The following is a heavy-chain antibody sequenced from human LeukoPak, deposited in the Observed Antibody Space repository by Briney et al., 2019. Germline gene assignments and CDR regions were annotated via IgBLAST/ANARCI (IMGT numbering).Heavy chain of an antibody. Sequence: ASVKVSCKASGYTFSHHYIHWVRQATGQGLEWMGWMNPNSGNTGYAQKFQGRVTMTRNTSISTAYMELSSLRSEDTAVYYCARGFNDCSGGSCYSYYYYYMDVWGKGTTVTISS. CDR2: MNPNSGNT. V-gene: IGHV1-8*02. J-gene: IGHJ6*03. D-gene: IGHD2-15*01. CDR1: GYTFSHHY. CDR3: ARGFNDCSGGSCYSYYYYYMDV.